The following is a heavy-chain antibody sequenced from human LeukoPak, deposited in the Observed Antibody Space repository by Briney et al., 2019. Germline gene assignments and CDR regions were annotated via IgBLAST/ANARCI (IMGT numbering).Heavy chain of an antibody. CDR2: ISGSGATI. J-gene: IGHJ4*02. Sequence: GGSLRLSCAASGFSFSNYEMKWVRQAPGKGLEWVSYISGSGATIHYADSVMGRFTISRDNAKNSLYLQMNSLRAEDTALYYCARARGYDSSGYYRDFWSQGTLVTVSS. D-gene: IGHD3-22*01. CDR3: ARARGYDSSGYYRDF. V-gene: IGHV3-48*03. CDR1: GFSFSNYE.